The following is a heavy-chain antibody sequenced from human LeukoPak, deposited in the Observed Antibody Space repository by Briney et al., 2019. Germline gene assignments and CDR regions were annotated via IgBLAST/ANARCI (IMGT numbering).Heavy chain of an antibody. CDR2: ISNSGRII. V-gene: IGHV3-48*02. CDR3: ARDSDYGGTDFDY. Sequence: GGSLRLSCVASGFTFTSYSMNWVRQAPGKGLEWVSYISNSGRIIYYADSVKGRFTISRDNAKNSLFLQMNSLRDEDTALYYCARDSDYGGTDFDYRGQGTLVTAPS. J-gene: IGHJ4*02. D-gene: IGHD4-23*01. CDR1: GFTFTSYS.